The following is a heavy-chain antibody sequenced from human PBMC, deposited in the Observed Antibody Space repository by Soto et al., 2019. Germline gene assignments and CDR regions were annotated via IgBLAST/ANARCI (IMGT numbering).Heavy chain of an antibody. CDR1: GGSISSGDYY. CDR3: ARDDRREGYSYGTYPAYYYYGMDV. J-gene: IGHJ6*02. V-gene: IGHV4-30-4*01. D-gene: IGHD5-18*01. Sequence: QVQLQESGPGLVKPSQTLSLTCTVSGGSISSGDYYWSWIRQPPGKGLEWIGYIYYSGSTYYNLSLKSRVTISVDTSKNQFSLKLSSVTAADTAVYYCARDDRREGYSYGTYPAYYYYGMDVWGQGTTVTVSS. CDR2: IYYSGST.